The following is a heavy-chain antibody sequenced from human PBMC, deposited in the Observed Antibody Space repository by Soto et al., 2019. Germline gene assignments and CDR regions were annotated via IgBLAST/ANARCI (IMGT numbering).Heavy chain of an antibody. CDR1: GGSISSSSYY. J-gene: IGHJ4*02. CDR2: IYYSGST. CDR3: YYGSGSYYARLDY. V-gene: IGHV4-39*01. D-gene: IGHD3-10*01. Sequence: SETLSLTCTVSGGSISSSSYYWGWIRQPPGKGLEWIGSIYYSGSTYYNPSLKSPVTISVATSKNQFSLKLSSVTAADTAVYYSYYGSGSYYARLDYWGQGTLVTVSS.